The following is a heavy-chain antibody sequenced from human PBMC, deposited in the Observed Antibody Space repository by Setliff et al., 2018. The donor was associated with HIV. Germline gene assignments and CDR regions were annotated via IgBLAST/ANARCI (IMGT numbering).Heavy chain of an antibody. CDR3: ARAYFGSGIYY. D-gene: IGHD3-10*01. J-gene: IGHJ4*02. CDR2: IYSSGST. V-gene: IGHV4-4*09. Sequence: PSETLSLTCTVSGGSISSYYWSWIRQPPGKGLEWLGHIYSSGSTNYNPSLKSRVTISVDTSKNQFSLKLYSVTAADTAVYYCARAYFGSGIYYWGQGTLVAVSS. CDR1: GGSISSYY.